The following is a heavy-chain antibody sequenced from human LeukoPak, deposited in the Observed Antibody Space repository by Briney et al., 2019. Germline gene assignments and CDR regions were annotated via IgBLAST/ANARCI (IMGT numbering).Heavy chain of an antibody. Sequence: ASVKVSCKASGYTFTSNDINWVRQATGQGLEWMGWINPNSGTTGYAQNFQGRVTMTRDTSITTAYMELSSLRSEDTAVYYCARTLRSVGGYSGSWYFFDYWGQGTLVTVSS. CDR1: GYTFTSND. V-gene: IGHV1-8*01. D-gene: IGHD6-13*01. J-gene: IGHJ4*02. CDR3: ARTLRSVGGYSGSWYFFDY. CDR2: INPNSGTT.